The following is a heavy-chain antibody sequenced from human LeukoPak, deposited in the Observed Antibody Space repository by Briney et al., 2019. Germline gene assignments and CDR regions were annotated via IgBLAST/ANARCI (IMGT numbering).Heavy chain of an antibody. D-gene: IGHD1-1*01. CDR1: GFTFSSYG. CDR3: ASPGGTEGWFDP. V-gene: IGHV3-30*02. J-gene: IGHJ5*02. CDR2: IRYDGSNK. Sequence: QSGGSLRLSCAASGFTFSSYGMHWVRQAPGKGLEWVAFIRYDGSNKYYADSVKGRFTISRDNAKNTLYLQMNSLRAEDTAVYYCASPGGTEGWFDPWGQGTLVTVSS.